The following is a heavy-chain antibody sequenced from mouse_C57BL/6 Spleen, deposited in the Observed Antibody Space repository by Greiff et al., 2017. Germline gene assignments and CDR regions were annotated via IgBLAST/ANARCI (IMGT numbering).Heavy chain of an antibody. D-gene: IGHD1-1*01. V-gene: IGHV1-64*01. CDR1: GYTFTSYW. J-gene: IGHJ1*03. CDR2: IHPNSGST. CDR3: ARSYGSSYWYFDV. Sequence: QVQLQQPGAELVKPGASVKLSCKASGYTFTSYWMHWVKQRPGQGLEWIGMIHPNSGSTNYNEKFKSKATLTVEKSSSTAYMQLSSLTSEDSAVYYCARSYGSSYWYFDVWGTGTTVTVSS.